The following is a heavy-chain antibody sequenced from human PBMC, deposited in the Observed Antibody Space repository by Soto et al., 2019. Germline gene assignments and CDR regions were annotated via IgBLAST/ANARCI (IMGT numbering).Heavy chain of an antibody. CDR2: ISDDGSMT. D-gene: IGHD6-13*01. Sequence: GGSLRLSCAASGFSFSIDWMHWVRQVPGNGPEWISRISDDGSMTHYADSVRGRFTISRDNAKETLFLQMNSLRVDDTAVYYCARLAAAGQRPTDYWGQGVLVTAPQ. J-gene: IGHJ4*02. CDR1: GFSFSIDW. V-gene: IGHV3-74*01. CDR3: ARLAAAGQRPTDY.